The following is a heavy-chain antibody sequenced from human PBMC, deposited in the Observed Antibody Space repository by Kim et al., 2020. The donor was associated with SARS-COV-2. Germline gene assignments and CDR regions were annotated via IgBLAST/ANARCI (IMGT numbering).Heavy chain of an antibody. CDR2: ISSSGSYV. CDR3: ARVPFGDVSAYYFDL. CDR1: GFTFSDYY. J-gene: IGHJ4*01. D-gene: IGHD3-10*01. Sequence: GGSLRLSCAASGFTFSDYYMTWIRQAPGKGLEWVSYISSSGSYVNYADSVKGRFTISRDNAKNSLYLQMSSLRAEDTALYYCARVPFGDVSAYYFDLWG. V-gene: IGHV3-11*01.